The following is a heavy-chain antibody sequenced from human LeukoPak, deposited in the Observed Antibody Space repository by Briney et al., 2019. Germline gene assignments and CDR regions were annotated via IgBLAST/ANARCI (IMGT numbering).Heavy chain of an antibody. CDR3: ARSPGFYYYYYMDV. J-gene: IGHJ6*03. V-gene: IGHV1-46*01. CDR2: INPRSSGST. Sequence: ASVKVSCKASGYTFTSYYMHWVRQAPGQGLEWMGIINPRSSGSTTYAERFQGRITMTRDTSTNTVYMELSSLRSEDTAVYYCARSPGFYYYYYMDVWGKGTTVTISS. CDR1: GYTFTSYY.